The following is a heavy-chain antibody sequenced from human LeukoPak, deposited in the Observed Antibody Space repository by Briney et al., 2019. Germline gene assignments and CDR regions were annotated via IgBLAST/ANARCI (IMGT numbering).Heavy chain of an antibody. J-gene: IGHJ5*01. D-gene: IGHD6-13*01. CDR3: AKVLSQGYPNSWTNWFDS. CDR1: GFTFSNYA. CDR2: ISSSGGRT. Sequence: GGSLRLSCTAYGFTFSNYAMNWVRQAPGKGPEWVSAISSSGGRTFYAASVEGRFTVSRDNSKSTLYLQMSSLRAEDTAVYSCAKVLSQGYPNSWTNWFDSWGQGALVTVSS. V-gene: IGHV3-23*01.